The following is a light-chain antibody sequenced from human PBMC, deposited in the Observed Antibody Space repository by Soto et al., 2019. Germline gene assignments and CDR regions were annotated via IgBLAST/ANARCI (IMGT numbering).Light chain of an antibody. CDR2: NNN. V-gene: IGLV1-44*01. Sequence: QPVLTQPPSASGTPGQRVTISCSGSSSNIGSHVVYWYQQLAGTAPKLLMYNNNQRPSGVPDRFSGSKSGTSASLAISGLQSEDEADYYCAVWDESLDGWVFGGGTKLTVL. CDR3: AVWDESLDGWV. CDR1: SSNIGSHV. J-gene: IGLJ3*02.